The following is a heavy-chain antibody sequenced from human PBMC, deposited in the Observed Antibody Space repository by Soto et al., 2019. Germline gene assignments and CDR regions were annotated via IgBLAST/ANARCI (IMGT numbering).Heavy chain of an antibody. CDR3: ARCNKRECYVMDV. Sequence: GGSLRLSCAASGFTFSSYAMSWVRQAPGKGLEWVSAISGSGGSTYYADSVKGRFTISRDNSMNTLYLQMSSLRADDTAVYYCARCNKRECYVMDVWGQGTTVTVSS. V-gene: IGHV3-23*01. CDR1: GFTFSSYA. J-gene: IGHJ6*02. CDR2: ISGSGGST. D-gene: IGHD2-8*01.